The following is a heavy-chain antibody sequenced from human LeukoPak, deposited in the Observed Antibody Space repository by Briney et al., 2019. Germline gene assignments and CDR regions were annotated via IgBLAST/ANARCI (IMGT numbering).Heavy chain of an antibody. V-gene: IGHV4-34*01. Sequence: PSETLSLTCAVYGGSFSGYYWSWIRQPPGKGLEWIGEMNHSGSTNYNPSLKRRVTISVDKSKNKCSLKMRSVHAAATAVYYCARTLGYCSSTSCYFAEYFQHWGQGTLVTVSS. J-gene: IGHJ1*01. CDR1: GGSFSGYY. D-gene: IGHD2-2*01. CDR3: ARTLGYCSSTSCYFAEYFQH. CDR2: MNHSGST.